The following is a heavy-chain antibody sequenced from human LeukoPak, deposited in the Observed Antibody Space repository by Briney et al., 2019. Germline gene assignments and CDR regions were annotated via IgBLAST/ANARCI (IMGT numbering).Heavy chain of an antibody. V-gene: IGHV3-48*01. Sequence: PGGSLRLSCATSGFTFSGSSMNWVRQAPGKGLEWVSYISSSSNTIYYADSVKGRFTISRDNAQNSLYLQMNSLRAEDTAVYYCARDTGGGYSCYDCWGQGTLVTVSS. CDR1: GFTFSGSS. CDR3: ARDTGGGYSCYDC. CDR2: ISSSSNTI. D-gene: IGHD5-18*01. J-gene: IGHJ4*02.